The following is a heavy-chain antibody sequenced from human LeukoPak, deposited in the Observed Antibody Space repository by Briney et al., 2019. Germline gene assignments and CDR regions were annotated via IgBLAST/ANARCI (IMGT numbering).Heavy chain of an antibody. Sequence: GGSLRLSCVVSGFNFDNFAMHWVRQPLGKGLEWVAVISHDGRTKYYADSVKGRFTISRDNAKNSLYLQMNSLRAEDTAVYYCARATTGDDAFDIWGQGTMVTVSS. D-gene: IGHD7-27*01. CDR1: GFNFDNFA. V-gene: IGHV3-30*04. J-gene: IGHJ3*02. CDR3: ARATTGDDAFDI. CDR2: ISHDGRTK.